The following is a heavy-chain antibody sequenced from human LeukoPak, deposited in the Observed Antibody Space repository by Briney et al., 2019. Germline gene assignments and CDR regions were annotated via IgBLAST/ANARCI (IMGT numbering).Heavy chain of an antibody. V-gene: IGHV4-39*07. CDR2: IYYSGST. D-gene: IGHD6-13*01. CDR1: GGSISSSSYY. J-gene: IGHJ3*02. CDR3: ARVERVRDIAAAGNAFDI. Sequence: SETLSLTCTVSGGSISSSSYYWGWIRQPPGKGLEWIGSIYYSGSTYYNPSLKSRVTISVDTSKNQFSLKLSSVTAADTAVYYCARVERVRDIAAAGNAFDIWGQGTMVTVSS.